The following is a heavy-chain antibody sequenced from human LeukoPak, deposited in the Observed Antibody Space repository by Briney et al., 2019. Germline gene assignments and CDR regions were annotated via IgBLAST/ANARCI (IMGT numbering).Heavy chain of an antibody. CDR3: ARGPSCTSISCYTTGLFDY. D-gene: IGHD2-2*01. CDR1: GFTFSSYG. Sequence: GRSLRLSCAASGFTFSSYGMHWVRQAPGKGLEWVAVIWYDGSNKYYADSVKGRFTISRDNSKNTLYLQMNSLRAEDTAVYYCARGPSCTSISCYTTGLFDYWGQGTLVTVSS. V-gene: IGHV3-33*01. J-gene: IGHJ4*02. CDR2: IWYDGSNK.